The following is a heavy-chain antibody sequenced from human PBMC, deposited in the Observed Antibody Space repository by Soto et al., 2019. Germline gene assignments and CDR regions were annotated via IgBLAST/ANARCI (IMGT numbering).Heavy chain of an antibody. CDR1: GGSISSGGYY. V-gene: IGHV4-31*03. CDR2: IYYSGST. CDR3: ARLASDILTGYYTIDY. Sequence: QVQLQESGPGLVKPSQTLSLTCTVSGGSISSGGYYWSWIRQHPGKRLQWIGYIYYSGSTYYNPSLKSRVTISVDTSKNQFSLKLSSVTAADTAVYYCARLASDILTGYYTIDYWGQGTLVTVSS. D-gene: IGHD3-9*01. J-gene: IGHJ4*02.